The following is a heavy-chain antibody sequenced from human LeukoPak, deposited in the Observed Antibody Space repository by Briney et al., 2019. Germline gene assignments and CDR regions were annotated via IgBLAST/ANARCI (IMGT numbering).Heavy chain of an antibody. V-gene: IGHV3-23*01. CDR1: GFTFSNYG. CDR3: AKVYSPTYYYYYMDV. D-gene: IGHD6-13*01. Sequence: PGGSLRLSCAASGFTFSNYGMNWVRQAPGKGLEWVSAISGSGGSTYYADSVKGRFTISRDNSKNTLYLQMNSLRAEDTAVYYCAKVYSPTYYYYYMDVWGKGTTVTVSS. J-gene: IGHJ6*03. CDR2: ISGSGGST.